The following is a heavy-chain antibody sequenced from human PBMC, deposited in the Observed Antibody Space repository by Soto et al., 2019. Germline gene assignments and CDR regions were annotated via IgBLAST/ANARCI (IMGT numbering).Heavy chain of an antibody. D-gene: IGHD2-15*01. CDR2: ISYHGNDK. CDR1: GFTFSSYG. V-gene: IGHV3-30*18. CDR3: AKDLLHNTVSACGY. Sequence: QVQVVESGGGVVQPGRSLRLSCAASGFTFSSYGTHWVRQAPGKGLEWVAVISYHGNDKYYADSVKGRFTISRDNFKSTLYMQMSSLRAEDTAIYFCAKDLLHNTVSACGYWGQGTLVTVSS. J-gene: IGHJ4*02.